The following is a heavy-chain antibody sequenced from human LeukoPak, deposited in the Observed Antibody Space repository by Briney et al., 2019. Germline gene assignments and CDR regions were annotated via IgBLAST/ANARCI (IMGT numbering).Heavy chain of an antibody. CDR3: AKDLERSFSGYEMSPYHYYYMDV. D-gene: IGHD5-12*01. J-gene: IGHJ6*03. V-gene: IGHV1-69*06. Sequence: SVKVSCKASGDTFRSYAIIWVRQAPGRGLEWMGGIIPIFGTTNYAQMFQGRVTITADKYTDTAYMELSSLTSEDTAVYYCAKDLERSFSGYEMSPYHYYYMDVWGKGTTVTVSS. CDR1: GDTFRSYA. CDR2: IIPIFGTT.